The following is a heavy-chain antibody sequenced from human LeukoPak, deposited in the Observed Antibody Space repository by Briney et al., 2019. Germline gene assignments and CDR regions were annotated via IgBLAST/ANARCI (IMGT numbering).Heavy chain of an antibody. CDR1: GGSISSSSYY. J-gene: IGHJ4*02. D-gene: IGHD3-10*01. V-gene: IGHV4-39*01. CDR2: IYYSGST. CDR3: ARHRVGSEAGYYFDY. Sequence: SETLSLTSTVSGGSISSSSYYWGWIRQPPGKGLEWIGSIYYSGSTYYNPSLKSRITISVDTSKNQFSLKLSSVTAADTAVYYCARHRVGSEAGYYFDYWGQGTLVTVSS.